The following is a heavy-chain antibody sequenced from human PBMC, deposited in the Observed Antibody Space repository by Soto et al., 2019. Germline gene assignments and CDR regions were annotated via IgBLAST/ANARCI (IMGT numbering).Heavy chain of an antibody. CDR3: ARSLLDEYSSSWRSAYDGMDV. V-gene: IGHV1-2*02. CDR1: GFTFSAYY. CDR2: INPNSGGT. J-gene: IGHJ6*02. Sequence: QVQLVQSGAEVKKPGASVKVSCKASGFTFSAYYIYWVRQAPGQGLEWIGWINPNSGGTNNAQKFQGRVTMTRDTSTSTVYMELSALSPDDTAVYYCARSLLDEYSSSWRSAYDGMDVWGQGTTVTVSS. D-gene: IGHD6-13*01.